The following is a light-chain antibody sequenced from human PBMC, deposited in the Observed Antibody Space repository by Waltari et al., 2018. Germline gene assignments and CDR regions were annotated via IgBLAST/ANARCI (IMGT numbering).Light chain of an antibody. Sequence: DIQMTQSPSSLSASVGDRVSITCRTSQSISSYLNWYQQKPGKAPKLLIYDASTLQSGVPSRFSGSGSGTDFTLTISSLQPEDFATDHCQQSDSMPFTFGGGTKVEIK. V-gene: IGKV1-39*01. J-gene: IGKJ4*01. CDR2: DAS. CDR1: QSISSY. CDR3: QQSDSMPFT.